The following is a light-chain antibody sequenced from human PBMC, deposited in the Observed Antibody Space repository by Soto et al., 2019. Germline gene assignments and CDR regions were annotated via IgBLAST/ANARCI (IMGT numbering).Light chain of an antibody. CDR1: SXDTAGYNY. Sequence: ALTQPASVSGSPGQSITISCTGTSXDTAGYNYVSWYQQHPGKAPKLMIYEVSNRPSGVSNRFSGSQSGNTASLTISGLQAEDEANYYCSSYTTSNTPLYVFGTGTKITVL. J-gene: IGLJ1*01. V-gene: IGLV2-14*01. CDR3: SSYTTSNTPLYV. CDR2: EVS.